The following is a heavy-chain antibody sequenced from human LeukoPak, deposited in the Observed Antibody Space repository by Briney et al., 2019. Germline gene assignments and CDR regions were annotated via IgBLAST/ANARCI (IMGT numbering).Heavy chain of an antibody. CDR3: ATERGVFYDTGDAFDI. V-gene: IGHV3-9*01. CDR2: ISWNSGTI. D-gene: IGHD3-16*01. CDR1: GFTFDDYA. Sequence: GGSLRLSCAASGFTFDDYAMHWVRQAPGKGLEWVSGISWNSGTIGYADSVKGRFTISRDNAKNSLYLQMNSLRPEDTALYYCATERGVFYDTGDAFDIWGQGTMATVSS. J-gene: IGHJ3*02.